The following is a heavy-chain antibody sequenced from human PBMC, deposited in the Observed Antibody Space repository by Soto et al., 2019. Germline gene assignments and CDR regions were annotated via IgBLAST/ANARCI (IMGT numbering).Heavy chain of an antibody. D-gene: IGHD3-22*01. CDR3: ARLGGYYHSLDP. J-gene: IGHJ5*02. CDR1: GGSISSSGYY. CDR2: IYYSGST. Sequence: SETLSLTCTVSGGSISSSGYYWGWIRQPPGKGLEWIGTIYYSGSTYYNPSLKSRVTISVDTSKNQFSLKLSSVTAADTAVYYCARLGGYYHSLDPWGQGTLVTVSS. V-gene: IGHV4-39*01.